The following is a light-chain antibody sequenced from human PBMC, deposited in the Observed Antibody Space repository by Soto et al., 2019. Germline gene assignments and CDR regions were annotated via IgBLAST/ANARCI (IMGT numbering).Light chain of an antibody. J-gene: IGKJ5*01. CDR2: DAS. CDR1: QSVSSD. V-gene: IGKV3-11*01. CDR3: QQRSNWPPIT. Sequence: EIVMTQSPATLSVSPGERATLSCRASQSVSSDLAWYHQKPGQAPRLLIYDASNRATGIPARFSGSGSGTDFTLTISSLEPEDFAVYYCQQRSNWPPITFGQGTLLEVK.